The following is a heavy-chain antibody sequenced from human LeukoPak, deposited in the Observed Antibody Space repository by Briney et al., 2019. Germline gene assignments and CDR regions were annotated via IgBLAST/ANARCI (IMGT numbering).Heavy chain of an antibody. CDR2: MTGSGSIT. CDR3: SKGPWDLPHAFDI. V-gene: IGHV3-23*01. J-gene: IGHJ3*02. Sequence: GGSLRLSCAASGFTFNSYAMSWVRQAPGKGLECVSTMTGSGSITRYADSVKGRFIISRDNSKNTLYLQMNSLRAEDTAIYYCSKGPWDLPHAFDIWGLGTMVTVSS. D-gene: IGHD1-26*01. CDR1: GFTFNSYA.